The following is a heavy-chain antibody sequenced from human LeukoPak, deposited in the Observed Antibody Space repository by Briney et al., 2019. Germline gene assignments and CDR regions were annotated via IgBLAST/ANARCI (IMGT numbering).Heavy chain of an antibody. J-gene: IGHJ4*02. D-gene: IGHD4-23*01. CDR2: ISSSGGTI. V-gene: IGHV3-11*01. Sequence: PGGSLRLSCAASGFTFSDYYVSWIRQAPGKGLEWVSYISSSGGTIYFADSVKDRFTISRDNAKNSLDLQMNSLRAEDTAMYYCARAAVVTSPFDYWGQGTLVTVSS. CDR3: ARAAVVTSPFDY. CDR1: GFTFSDYY.